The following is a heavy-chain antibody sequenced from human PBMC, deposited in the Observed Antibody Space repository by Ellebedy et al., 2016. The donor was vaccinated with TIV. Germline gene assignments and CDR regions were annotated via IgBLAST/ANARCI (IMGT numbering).Heavy chain of an antibody. V-gene: IGHV3-7*01. CDR2: INQVGSDI. J-gene: IGHJ4*02. Sequence: GESLKISXEASGFSFDMFSMNWVRQAPGEGLEWVANINQVGSDIYHVDSVKGRFFISRDNAKNSLYLQMNSLRAEDTAVYYCYGRGEFDYWGQGTLVTVSS. CDR3: YGRGEFDY. CDR1: GFSFDMFS. D-gene: IGHD4-17*01.